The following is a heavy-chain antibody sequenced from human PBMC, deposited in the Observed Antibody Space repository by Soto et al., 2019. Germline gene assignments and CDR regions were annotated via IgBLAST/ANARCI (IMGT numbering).Heavy chain of an antibody. V-gene: IGHV1-69*13. CDR2: IIPIFGTA. D-gene: IGHD3-22*01. Sequence: ASVKVSCKASGGTFSSYAISWVRQAPGQGLEWMGGIIPIFGTANYAQKFQGRVTITADESTSTAYMELSSLRSEDTAVYYCARSQGYYDSSGYYYRNWFDPWGQGXLVTVYS. CDR3: ARSQGYYDSSGYYYRNWFDP. J-gene: IGHJ5*02. CDR1: GGTFSSYA.